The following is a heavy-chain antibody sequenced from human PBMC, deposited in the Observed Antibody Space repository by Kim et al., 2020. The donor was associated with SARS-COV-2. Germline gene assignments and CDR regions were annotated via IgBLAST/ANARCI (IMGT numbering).Heavy chain of an antibody. CDR2: IYYSGST. CDR1: GGSVSSGSYY. Sequence: SETLSLTCTVSGGSVSSGSYYWSWIRQPPGKGLEWIGYIYYSGSTNYNPSLKSRVTISVDTSKNQFSLKLSSVTAADTAVYYCARTHQFYDSSGYCFDYWGQGTLVTVSS. D-gene: IGHD3-22*01. CDR3: ARTHQFYDSSGYCFDY. J-gene: IGHJ4*02. V-gene: IGHV4-61*01.